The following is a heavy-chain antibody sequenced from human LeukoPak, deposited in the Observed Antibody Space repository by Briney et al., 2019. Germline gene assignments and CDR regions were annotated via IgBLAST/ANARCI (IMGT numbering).Heavy chain of an antibody. Sequence: GGSLRLSCATSGFVFSNYAMNWVRQAPGKGLEYVSAITGDGSTPYYANSVKGRFTISRDNSRNTLYLQMGSLRREDMAVYYCARVGFSGYDSWGQGTLVTVSS. CDR3: ARVGFSGYDS. D-gene: IGHD5-12*01. CDR2: ITGDGSTP. CDR1: GFVFSNYA. J-gene: IGHJ5*02. V-gene: IGHV3-64*01.